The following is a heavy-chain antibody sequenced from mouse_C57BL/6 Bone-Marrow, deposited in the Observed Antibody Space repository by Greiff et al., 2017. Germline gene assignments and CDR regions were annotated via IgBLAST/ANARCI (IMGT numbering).Heavy chain of an antibody. Sequence: QVQLQQPGAELVKPGASVKMSCKASGYTFTSYWITWVKQRPGQGLEWIGDIYPGSGSTNYNEKFKSKATLTVDTSSSTAYMQLSSLTSEDSAVXYCARPGGNYDAMDYWGQGTSVTVSS. CDR1: GYTFTSYW. V-gene: IGHV1-55*01. CDR2: IYPGSGST. D-gene: IGHD1-1*02. J-gene: IGHJ4*01. CDR3: ARPGGNYDAMDY.